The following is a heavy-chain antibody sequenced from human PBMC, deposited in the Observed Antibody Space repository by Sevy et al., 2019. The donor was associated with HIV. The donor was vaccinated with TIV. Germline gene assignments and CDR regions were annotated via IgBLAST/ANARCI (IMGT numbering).Heavy chain of an antibody. CDR1: GGSISSYF. D-gene: IGHD3-22*01. J-gene: IGHJ4*02. Sequence: SETLSLTCTVSGGSISSYFWSWIRQPPGKGLEWIGYIYYSGSTNYNPSLKSRVTISVDTSKNQFSLKLSSVTATDTAVYYCARGDGWWHSWPTSSGYYYFDYWGQGTLVTVSS. CDR2: IYYSGST. CDR3: ARGDGWWHSWPTSSGYYYFDY. V-gene: IGHV4-59*13.